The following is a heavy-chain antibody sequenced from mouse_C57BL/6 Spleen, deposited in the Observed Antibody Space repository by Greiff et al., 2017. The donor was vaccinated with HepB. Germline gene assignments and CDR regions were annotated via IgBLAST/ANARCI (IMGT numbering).Heavy chain of an antibody. Sequence: VQLQQSGAELVRPGASVKLSCTASGFNIKDYYMHWVKQRPEQGLEWIGRIDPEDGDTEYAPKFQGKATMTADTSSNTAYLQLSRLTAEDTAVYYCTSYSNYYFDYWGQGTTLTVSS. CDR2: IDPEDGDT. D-gene: IGHD2-5*01. CDR3: TSYSNYYFDY. J-gene: IGHJ2*01. V-gene: IGHV14-1*01. CDR1: GFNIKDYY.